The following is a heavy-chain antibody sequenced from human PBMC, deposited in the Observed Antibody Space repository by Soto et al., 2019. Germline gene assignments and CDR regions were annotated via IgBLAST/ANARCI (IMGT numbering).Heavy chain of an antibody. J-gene: IGHJ5*02. Sequence: PSETLSLTCAVSGDSIISIYHWGWIRQPPGKGLEWIGSISHSGSSYYNPSLKSRVTISLDTPKNQFSLKMRSVTAADTAVYYCARDDSSSWNRNNWFDPWGQGTLVTVSS. CDR3: ARDDSSSWNRNNWFDP. V-gene: IGHV4-38-2*02. D-gene: IGHD3-22*01. CDR2: ISHSGSS. CDR1: GDSIISIYH.